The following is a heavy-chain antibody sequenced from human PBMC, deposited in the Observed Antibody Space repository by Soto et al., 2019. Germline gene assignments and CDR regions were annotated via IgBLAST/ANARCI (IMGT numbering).Heavy chain of an antibody. V-gene: IGHV4-30-4*01. D-gene: IGHD6-19*01. Sequence: QVQLQESGPGLVKPSQTLSLTCTVPGGSISSGDYYWSWIRQPPGKGLEWSGYIYYSGSTYYNPSLKSRVSISVDTSKNQFSLKLSSVTAADTAVYYCARDPPHEQWLRDYGIYVWGQGTTVTVSS. CDR2: IYYSGST. J-gene: IGHJ6*02. CDR3: ARDPPHEQWLRDYGIYV. CDR1: GGSISSGDYY.